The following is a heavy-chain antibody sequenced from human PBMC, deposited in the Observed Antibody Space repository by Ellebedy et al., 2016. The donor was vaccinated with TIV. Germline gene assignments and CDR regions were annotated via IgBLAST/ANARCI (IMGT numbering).Heavy chain of an antibody. CDR3: ARGRYYYGMDV. CDR1: GFTFSDYY. Sequence: GESLKISCAASGFTFSDYYMSWIRQAPGKGLEWVSYISSSGSTIYYADSVKGRFTISRDDAKNSLYLQMKSLRAEDTAVYYCARGRYYYGMDVWGQGTTVTVSS. V-gene: IGHV3-11*01. CDR2: ISSSGSTI. J-gene: IGHJ6*02.